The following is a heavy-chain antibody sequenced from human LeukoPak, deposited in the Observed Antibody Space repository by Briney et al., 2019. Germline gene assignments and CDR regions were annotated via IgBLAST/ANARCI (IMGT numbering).Heavy chain of an antibody. CDR1: GGTFSSYV. CDR2: IIPIFGTA. Sequence: SVKVSCKASGGTFSSYVISWVRQAPGQGLEWMGGIIPIFGTANYAQKFQGRVTITADKSTSTAYMELSRLRSDDTAVYYCARTPRRGYCSSTSCYYYYYYYMDVWGKGTTVTVSS. D-gene: IGHD2-2*01. V-gene: IGHV1-69*06. J-gene: IGHJ6*03. CDR3: ARTPRRGYCSSTSCYYYYYYYMDV.